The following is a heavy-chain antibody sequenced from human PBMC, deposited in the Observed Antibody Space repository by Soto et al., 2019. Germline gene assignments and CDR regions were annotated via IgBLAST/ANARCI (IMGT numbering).Heavy chain of an antibody. V-gene: IGHV3-33*01. Sequence: QVQLVESGGGVVQPGRSLRLSCAASGFTFSSYGMHWVRQAPGKGLGWVAVIWYDGSNKYYADSVKGRFTISRDNSKNTLYLQMNSLRAEDTAVYYCAGVGLAGWYAYWGQGTLVTVSS. CDR2: IWYDGSNK. D-gene: IGHD6-19*01. CDR3: AGVGLAGWYAY. CDR1: GFTFSSYG. J-gene: IGHJ4*02.